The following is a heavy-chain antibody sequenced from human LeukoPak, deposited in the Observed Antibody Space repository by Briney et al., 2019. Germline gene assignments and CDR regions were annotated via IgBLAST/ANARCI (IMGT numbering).Heavy chain of an antibody. CDR1: GYSISSGYY. CDR2: IYHSGST. Sequence: SETLSLTCTVSGYSISSGYYWGWIRQPPGKGLEWIGSIYHSGSTYYNPSLKSRVTISVDTSKNQFSLKLRSVTAADTAVYYCARTMKGDFWSGYSYYSYYYMDVWGKGTTVTVSS. V-gene: IGHV4-38-2*02. D-gene: IGHD3-3*01. J-gene: IGHJ6*03. CDR3: ARTMKGDFWSGYSYYSYYYMDV.